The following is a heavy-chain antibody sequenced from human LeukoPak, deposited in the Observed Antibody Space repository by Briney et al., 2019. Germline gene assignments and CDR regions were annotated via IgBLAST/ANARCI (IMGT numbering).Heavy chain of an antibody. CDR2: IYYSGST. D-gene: IGHD4-17*01. V-gene: IGHV4-30-4*01. CDR1: GGSISSGDYY. Sequence: SQTLSLTCTVSGGSISSGDYYWSWIRQPPGKGLEWIGYIYYSGSTYYNPSLKSRVTISVDTFKNQFSLKLSSVTAADTAVYYCARETTVTTGEFDYWGQGTLVTVSS. J-gene: IGHJ4*02. CDR3: ARETTVTTGEFDY.